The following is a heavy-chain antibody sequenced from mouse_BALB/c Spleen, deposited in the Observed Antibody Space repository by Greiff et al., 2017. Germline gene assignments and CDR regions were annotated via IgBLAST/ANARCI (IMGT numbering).Heavy chain of an antibody. Sequence: EVQGVESGGGLVKPGGSLKLSCAASGFTFSSYDMSWVRQTPEKRLEWVAYISSGGGSTYYPDTVKGRFTISRDNAKNTLYLQMSSLKSEDTAMYYCARHGGYYEDAMDYWGQGTSVTVSS. J-gene: IGHJ4*01. CDR2: ISSGGGST. V-gene: IGHV5-12-1*01. CDR1: GFTFSSYD. D-gene: IGHD2-3*01. CDR3: ARHGGYYEDAMDY.